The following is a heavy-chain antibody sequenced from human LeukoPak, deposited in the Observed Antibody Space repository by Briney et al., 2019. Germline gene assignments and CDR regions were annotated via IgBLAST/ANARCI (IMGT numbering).Heavy chain of an antibody. V-gene: IGHV1-8*01. CDR1: GYTFTIYD. CDR2: MNPNSGNA. J-gene: IGHJ4*02. D-gene: IGHD6-19*01. CDR3: ARPLYSSGDFDY. Sequence: ASVKVSCKASGYTFTIYDINWVRQATGQGLEWMGWMNPNSGNAGYAQKFQGRVTMTRNTSISTAYMELSSLRSEDTAVYYCARPLYSSGDFDYWGQGTLVTVSS.